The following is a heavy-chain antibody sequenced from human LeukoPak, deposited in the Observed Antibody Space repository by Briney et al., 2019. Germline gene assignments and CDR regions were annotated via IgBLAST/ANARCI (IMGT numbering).Heavy chain of an antibody. J-gene: IGHJ4*02. V-gene: IGHV4-34*01. Sequence: ESSETLSLTCAVDGGSFSGYCWGWIRQPPGKGLEWIGEINHSGSTNSNPSLKSGVTTSVDTSKNQFSLKLSSVTAADTAVYYCARGIRGLAAAGSFDYWGQGTLVTVSS. CDR2: INHSGST. CDR3: ARGIRGLAAAGSFDY. D-gene: IGHD6-13*01. CDR1: GGSFSGYC.